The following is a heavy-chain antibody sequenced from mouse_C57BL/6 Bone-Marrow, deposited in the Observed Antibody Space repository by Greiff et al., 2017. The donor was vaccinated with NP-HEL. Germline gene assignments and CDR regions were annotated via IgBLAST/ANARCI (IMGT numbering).Heavy chain of an antibody. J-gene: IGHJ4*01. Sequence: QVQLKQSGAELARPGASVKLSCKASGYTFTSYGISWVKQRTGQGLEWIGEIYPRSGNTYYNEKFKGKATLTADKSSSTAYMELRSLTSEDSSVYFCSSFITTVVAPYYAMDYWGQGTSVTVSS. D-gene: IGHD1-1*01. CDR1: GYTFTSYG. CDR2: IYPRSGNT. V-gene: IGHV1-81*01. CDR3: SSFITTVVAPYYAMDY.